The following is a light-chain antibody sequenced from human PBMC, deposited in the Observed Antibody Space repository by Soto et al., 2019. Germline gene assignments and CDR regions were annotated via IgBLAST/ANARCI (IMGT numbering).Light chain of an antibody. CDR1: QSLSSGY. Sequence: EIVLTQSPGTLSLSPGERVTLSCRASQSLSSGYLAWYQQKFGQAPRLLIYDASRRATGIPERFSGSGSGTDFTLTINRLEPEDFAGYYCQQYCSSPTFGLGTKVEIK. J-gene: IGKJ1*01. CDR3: QQYCSSPT. CDR2: DAS. V-gene: IGKV3-20*01.